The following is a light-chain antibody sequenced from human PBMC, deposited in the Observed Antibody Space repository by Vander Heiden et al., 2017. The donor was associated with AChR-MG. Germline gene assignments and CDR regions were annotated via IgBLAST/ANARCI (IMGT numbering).Light chain of an antibody. CDR1: SSNIGNNY. V-gene: IGLV1-51*01. CDR3: GTWDSSLSAYV. CDR2: DNN. Sequence: QPVLTQPPSVSAAPGQKLTISCSGSSSNIGNNYVSWYQQLPGTAPKLLIYDNNKRPSGIPDRFSGSKSGTSATLGITGLQTGDEADYYCGTWDSSLSAYVFGTGTKVTVL. J-gene: IGLJ1*01.